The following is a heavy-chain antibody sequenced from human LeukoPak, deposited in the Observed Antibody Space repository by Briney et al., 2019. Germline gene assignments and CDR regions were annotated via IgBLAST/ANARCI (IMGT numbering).Heavy chain of an antibody. V-gene: IGHV3-53*01. D-gene: IGHD4-17*01. Sequence: PGGSLRLSCVASGFTVSTNYMSWVRQAPGKGLEWVSVFYSGGNTYYADSVKGRFTISRDNAETSLHLQMNSLRAEDTAVYYCARGGNHGDYWYFDLWGRGTLVTVSS. J-gene: IGHJ2*01. CDR1: GFTVSTNY. CDR3: ARGGNHGDYWYFDL. CDR2: FYSGGNT.